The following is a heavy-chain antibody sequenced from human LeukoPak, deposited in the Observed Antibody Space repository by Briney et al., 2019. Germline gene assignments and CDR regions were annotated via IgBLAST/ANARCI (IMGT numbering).Heavy chain of an antibody. J-gene: IGHJ4*02. CDR1: GFTFSSYA. CDR2: ISYDGSNK. V-gene: IGHV3-30*04. D-gene: IGHD2-2*01. CDR3: ARDRGYCSSTSCYVSYFDY. Sequence: GRSLRLSCAASGFTFSSYAMHWVRQAPGKGLEWVAVISYDGSNKYYADSVKGRFTISRDNSKNTLYLQMNSLRAEDTAVYYCARDRGYCSSTSCYVSYFDYWGQGTLVTVSS.